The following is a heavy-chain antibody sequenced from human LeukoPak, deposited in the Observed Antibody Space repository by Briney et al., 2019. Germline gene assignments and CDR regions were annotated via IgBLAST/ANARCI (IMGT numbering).Heavy chain of an antibody. CDR2: FDPEDGET. J-gene: IGHJ4*02. CDR1: GYTLTELS. CDR3: ATADYYGSGSYPRD. Sequence: ASVKVSCKVSGYTLTELSMHWVRQAPGKGLEWMGGFDPEDGETIYAQKFQGRVTMTEDTSTDTAYMELSSLRSGDTAVYYCATADYYGSGSYPRDWGQGTLVTVSS. V-gene: IGHV1-24*01. D-gene: IGHD3-10*01.